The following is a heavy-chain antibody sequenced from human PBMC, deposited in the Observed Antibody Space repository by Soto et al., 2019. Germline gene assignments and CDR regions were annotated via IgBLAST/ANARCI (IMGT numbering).Heavy chain of an antibody. J-gene: IGHJ4*02. CDR3: ARASTTVTTLDY. V-gene: IGHV4-30-2*01. D-gene: IGHD4-17*01. Sequence: SETLSLTCAVSGGSISSGGYSWSWIRQPPGKGLEWIGYIYHSGSTYYNPSLKSRVTISVDRSKSQFSLKLSSVTAADTAVYYCARASTTVTTLDYWGQGTLVTVSS. CDR1: GGSISSGGYS. CDR2: IYHSGST.